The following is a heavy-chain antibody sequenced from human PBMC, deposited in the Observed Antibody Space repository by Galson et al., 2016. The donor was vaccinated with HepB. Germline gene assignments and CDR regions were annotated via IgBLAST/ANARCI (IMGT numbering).Heavy chain of an antibody. CDR1: GFTFSSYG. V-gene: IGHV3-11*06. D-gene: IGHD3-10*01. Sequence: SLRLSCAASGFTFSSYGMSWLRQAPGKGLEWLSYISGSGSDTIYADSLKGRFTISRDNAENSLFLQIHSLGVEDTAVYYCARVGSLAGSGTYDYWGQGTLVTVSS. CDR2: ISGSGSDT. J-gene: IGHJ4*02. CDR3: ARVGSLAGSGTYDY.